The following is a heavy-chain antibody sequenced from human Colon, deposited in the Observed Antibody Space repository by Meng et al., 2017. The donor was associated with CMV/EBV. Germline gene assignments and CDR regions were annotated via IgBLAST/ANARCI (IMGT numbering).Heavy chain of an antibody. D-gene: IGHD4-11*01. CDR3: AKASSNFPYYSMDV. J-gene: IGHJ6*02. CDR1: GFTFSNCA. CDR2: ISGGGTST. Sequence: GESLKISCAASGFTFSNCAMTWVRQAPGKRLEWVSAISGGGTSTYYAASVKGRFTISRDNSNNTLFLQLSSLRADDTALYYCAKASSNFPYYSMDVWGQGTPVTVSS. V-gene: IGHV3-23*01.